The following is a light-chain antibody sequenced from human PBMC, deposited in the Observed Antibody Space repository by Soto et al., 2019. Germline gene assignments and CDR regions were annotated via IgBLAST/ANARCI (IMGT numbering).Light chain of an antibody. CDR2: AAS. CDR1: QGISSY. J-gene: IGKJ5*01. Sequence: ATRVTRSPSSFSSSTAPSLSITCLASQGISSYLAWYQQKPGKAPKLLIYAASTLQSGVPSRFSGSGSGTDFTLTISCLQSEDFATYYCQQYYSYPITFGQGTRLENK. CDR3: QQYYSYPIT. V-gene: IGKV1-8*01.